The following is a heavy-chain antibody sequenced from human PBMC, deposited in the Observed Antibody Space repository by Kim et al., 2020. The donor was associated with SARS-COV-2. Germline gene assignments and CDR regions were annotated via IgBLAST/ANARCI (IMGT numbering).Heavy chain of an antibody. J-gene: IGHJ6*02. Sequence: GGSLRLSCAASGFTFSSHAMSWVRQAPGKGLEWVSAISGSGGTTYYADSVKGRFTISRDISKNTLYLQMNSLGAEDTAVYYCAKGISQLDYYYFGMDVWGQGTAVTVSS. D-gene: IGHD2-2*01. CDR3: AKGISQLDYYYFGMDV. CDR2: ISGSGGTT. CDR1: GFTFSSHA. V-gene: IGHV3-23*01.